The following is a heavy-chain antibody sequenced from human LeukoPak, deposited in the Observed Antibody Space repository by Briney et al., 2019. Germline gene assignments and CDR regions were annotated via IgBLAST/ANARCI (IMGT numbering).Heavy chain of an antibody. V-gene: IGHV1-24*01. CDR1: GYTLTELS. D-gene: IGHD4-17*01. J-gene: IGHJ5*02. Sequence: ASVKVSCKVSGYTLTELSIHWVRQAPGKGLEWMGGFDPEDGETIYAQKFQGRVTMTEDTSTDTAYMQLSSLRSEDTAVYYWATAPISKITVTTQPFDHWGQGTLVTVSS. CDR2: FDPEDGET. CDR3: ATAPISKITVTTQPFDH.